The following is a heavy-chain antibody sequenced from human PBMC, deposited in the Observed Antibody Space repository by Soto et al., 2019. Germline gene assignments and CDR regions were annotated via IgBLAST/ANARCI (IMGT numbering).Heavy chain of an antibody. CDR1: GGSISNYY. J-gene: IGHJ6*02. CDR3: ASEGAGRGYYYYAMDV. CDR2: IYYSGST. Sequence: QVQLQESGPGLVKPSETLSLTCTVSGGSISNYYWSWIRQPPGKGMEWIWNIYYSGSTNNNPSLYSRLTIPADPSKNLSSLTLSSVTAADTAVYSCASEGAGRGYYYYAMDVWGQGTTVTVSS. D-gene: IGHD1-26*01. V-gene: IGHV4-59*01.